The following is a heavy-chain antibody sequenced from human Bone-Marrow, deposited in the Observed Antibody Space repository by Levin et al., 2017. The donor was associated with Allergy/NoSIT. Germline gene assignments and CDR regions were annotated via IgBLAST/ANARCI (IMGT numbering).Heavy chain of an antibody. Sequence: GGSLRLSCAASGFTFSSYAMSWVRQAPGKGLEWVSAISGSGGSTYYADSVKGRFTISRDNSKNTLYLQMNSLRAEDTAVYYCAIAGGGFHDAFDIWGQGTMVTVSS. CDR3: AIAGGGFHDAFDI. CDR2: ISGSGGST. CDR1: GFTFSSYA. D-gene: IGHD3-10*01. J-gene: IGHJ3*02. V-gene: IGHV3-23*01.